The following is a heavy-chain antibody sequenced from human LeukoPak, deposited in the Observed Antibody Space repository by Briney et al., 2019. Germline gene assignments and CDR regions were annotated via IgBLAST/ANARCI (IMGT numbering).Heavy chain of an antibody. J-gene: IGHJ4*02. CDR3: ARDSDGSSWYLFDY. D-gene: IGHD6-13*01. CDR2: IKQDGSEK. V-gene: IGHV3-7*01. CDR1: GFTFSSYW. Sequence: GGSLRLSCAASGFTFSSYWMSWVRQAPGKGLEWVANIKQDGSEKYYVDSVKGRFTISRDNAKNSPYLQMNSLRAEDTAVYYCARDSDGSSWYLFDYWGQGTLVTVSS.